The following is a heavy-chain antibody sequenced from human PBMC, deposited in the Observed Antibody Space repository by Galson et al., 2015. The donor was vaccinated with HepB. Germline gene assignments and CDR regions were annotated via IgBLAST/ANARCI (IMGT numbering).Heavy chain of an antibody. V-gene: IGHV1-69*13. CDR2: IIPIFGTA. CDR1: GGTFSSYA. D-gene: IGHD3-10*01. CDR3: ARDRDYYGSGSYLTRNWFDP. J-gene: IGHJ5*02. Sequence: SVKVSCKASGGTFSSYAISWVRQAPGQGLEWMGGIIPIFGTANYAQKFQGRATITADESTSTAYMELSSLRSEDTAVYYCARDRDYYGSGSYLTRNWFDPWGQGTLVTVSS.